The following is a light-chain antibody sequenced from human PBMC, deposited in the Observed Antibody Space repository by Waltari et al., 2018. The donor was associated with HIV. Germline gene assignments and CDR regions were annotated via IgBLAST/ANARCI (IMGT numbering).Light chain of an antibody. CDR1: KIGDTS. V-gene: IGLV3-21*02. Sequence: SYILTQQPSVYVAPGQTARVTCGGNKIGDTSVHRYRQKLGQTPVLVVYDDVERPSGMSDRISGSNSGNTATLFISRADVGDEAEYYCQVWDMTSDHFVFGPGTTVTVL. J-gene: IGLJ1*01. CDR3: QVWDMTSDHFV. CDR2: DDV.